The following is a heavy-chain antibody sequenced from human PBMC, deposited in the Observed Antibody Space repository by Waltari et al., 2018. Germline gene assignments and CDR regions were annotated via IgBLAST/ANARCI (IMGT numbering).Heavy chain of an antibody. CDR1: GGSFSGYS. CDR3: ARTTVTTRDV. V-gene: IGHV4-34*01. D-gene: IGHD4-17*01. CDR2: INHSGST. Sequence: QVQLQQWGTGLLKPSETLSLTCAVYGGSFSGYSWSWIRQPPGKGLELIGEINHSGSTNYNPSLKSRVTISVDTSKNQFSLKLSSVTAADTAVYYCARTTVTTRDVWGKGTTVTVSS. J-gene: IGHJ6*04.